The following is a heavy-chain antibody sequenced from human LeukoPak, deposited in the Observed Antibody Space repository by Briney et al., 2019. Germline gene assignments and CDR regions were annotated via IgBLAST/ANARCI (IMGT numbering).Heavy chain of an antibody. J-gene: IGHJ4*02. V-gene: IGHV3-53*01. CDR3: ARGRGNDYVRGDPRAYFDY. D-gene: IGHD3-10*02. CDR2: IYSGGST. CDR1: GFTVSGSY. Sequence: GSLRLSCSASGFTVSGSYNSWVRQAPGKGLGLVSVIYSGGSTYYGDSVKGRFTISRDNSKNTLYLQMNTLRAEDTAVYYCARGRGNDYVRGDPRAYFDYWGQGTLVTVSS.